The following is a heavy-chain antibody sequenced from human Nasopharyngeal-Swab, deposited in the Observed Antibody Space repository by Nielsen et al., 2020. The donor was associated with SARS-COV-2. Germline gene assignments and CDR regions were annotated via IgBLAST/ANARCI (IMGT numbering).Heavy chain of an antibody. Sequence: SGPTLVKPTQTLTLTCTFSGFPLSTSGVGVGWIRQPPGKALEWLALIYWDDDKRYSPSLKSRLTITKDTSKNQVVLTMTNMDPVDTATYYCAHTVTFYSYFDYWGQGTLVTVSS. D-gene: IGHD4-17*01. CDR1: GFPLSTSGVG. CDR3: AHTVTFYSYFDY. CDR2: IYWDDDK. J-gene: IGHJ4*02. V-gene: IGHV2-5*02.